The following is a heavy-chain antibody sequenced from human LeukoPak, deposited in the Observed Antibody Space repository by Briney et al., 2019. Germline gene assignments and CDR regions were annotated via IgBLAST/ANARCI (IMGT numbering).Heavy chain of an antibody. CDR1: GFAFSIFA. CDR2: INGGGNTT. Sequence: TGGSLRLSCAASGFAFSIFAMGWVRQSPGKGLEWLSTINGGGNTTFYADSVKGRFTISRDNSKNTLYLHMDGLRPDDTAIYYCTKELHVAVAVADYYYFYMDVWGRGTAVSVSS. D-gene: IGHD6-19*01. CDR3: TKELHVAVAVADYYYFYMDV. J-gene: IGHJ6*03. V-gene: IGHV3-23*01.